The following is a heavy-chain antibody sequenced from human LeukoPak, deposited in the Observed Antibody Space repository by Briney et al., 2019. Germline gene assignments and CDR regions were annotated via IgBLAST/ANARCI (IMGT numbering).Heavy chain of an antibody. Sequence: SETLSLTCTVSGASISSNYWSWIRQPAGKGLEWIGRIYTSGSTNYNPSLKSRVTISVDTSKNQFSLKLSSVTAADTAVYYCARVGGSGSPFDCWGQGTLVTVSS. D-gene: IGHD3-10*01. CDR1: GASISSNY. CDR3: ARVGGSGSPFDC. CDR2: IYTSGST. J-gene: IGHJ4*02. V-gene: IGHV4-4*07.